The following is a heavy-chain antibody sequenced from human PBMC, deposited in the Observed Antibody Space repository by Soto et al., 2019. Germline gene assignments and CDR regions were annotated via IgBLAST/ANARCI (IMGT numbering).Heavy chain of an antibody. CDR1: GGTFSSYA. V-gene: IGHV1-69*01. D-gene: IGHD3-16*01. CDR2: IIPIFGTA. J-gene: IGHJ3*01. CDR3: AGGEGPGGVAFAF. Sequence: QVQLVQSGAEVKKPGSSVKVSCKASGGTFSSYAISWVRQAPGQGLEWMGGIIPIFGTANYAQKFQGRVTSPAEESTSRAYMELSSLRFGGTAVYYVAGGEGPGGVAFAFWGKGTMVPVSS.